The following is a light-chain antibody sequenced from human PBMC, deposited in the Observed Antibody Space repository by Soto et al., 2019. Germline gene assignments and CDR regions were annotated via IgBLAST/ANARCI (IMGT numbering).Light chain of an antibody. CDR1: QSVSSY. CDR3: QPRSNWPPT. Sequence: EIVLTQSPATLSLSPGERATLSCRASQSVSSYLAWYQQKPGQAPRLLIYDASNRATGIPARFSGSGSGTDFTLPISSLEPEDFAVYYCQPRSNWPPTFGPGTKVDIK. J-gene: IGKJ3*01. CDR2: DAS. V-gene: IGKV3-11*01.